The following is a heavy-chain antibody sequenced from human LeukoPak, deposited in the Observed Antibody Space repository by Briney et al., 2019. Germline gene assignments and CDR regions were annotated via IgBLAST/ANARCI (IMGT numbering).Heavy chain of an antibody. Sequence: ASVKVSCKASGGTFSSYVISWVRQAPGQGLEWMGWINPNSGGTNYAQKFQGRVTMTRDTSISTAYMELSRLRSDDTAVYYCASSAPLTSCPDYWGQGTLVTVSS. CDR3: ASSAPLTSCPDY. CDR2: INPNSGGT. J-gene: IGHJ4*02. D-gene: IGHD2-2*01. CDR1: GGTFSSYV. V-gene: IGHV1-2*02.